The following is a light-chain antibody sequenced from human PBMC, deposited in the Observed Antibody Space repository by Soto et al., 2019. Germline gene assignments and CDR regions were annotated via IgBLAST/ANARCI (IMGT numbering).Light chain of an antibody. CDR2: DAS. Sequence: AIQLTQSPSSLSASVGDRVTITCRGSQGISSALAWYQQKPGKATKLMIYDASGLESGVRSRFSGIGSGTYFTLTISSLHPEYFASYCCQQFNSYTSTFGPGTKVYIK. CDR1: QGISSA. J-gene: IGKJ3*01. CDR3: QQFNSYTST. V-gene: IGKV1-13*02.